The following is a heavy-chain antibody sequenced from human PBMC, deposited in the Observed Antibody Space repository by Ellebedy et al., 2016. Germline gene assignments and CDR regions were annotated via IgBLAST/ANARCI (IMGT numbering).Heavy chain of an antibody. V-gene: IGHV4-31*03. CDR2: IYYSGST. CDR3: ARESSRKVVASDY. CDR1: GGSISSGGYY. D-gene: IGHD2-15*01. Sequence: SETLSLXXTVSGGSISSGGYYWSWIRQHPGKGLEWIGYIYYSGSTYYNPSLKSRVTISVDTSKNQFSLKLSSVTAADTAVYYCARESSRKVVASDYWGQGTLVTVSS. J-gene: IGHJ4*02.